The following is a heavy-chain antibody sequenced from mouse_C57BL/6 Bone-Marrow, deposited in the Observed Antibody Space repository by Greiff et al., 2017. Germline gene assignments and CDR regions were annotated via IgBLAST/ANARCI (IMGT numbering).Heavy chain of an antibody. CDR2: IFPASGST. Sequence: VQLQQPGPELVKPGASVKISCKASGYTFTDYYIHWVKQRPGQGLEWIGWIFPASGSTYYNEKFKGKATFTVDKSSSTAYMLLRSLTSEDSAFFFCAGDYYYDNSYDYVMDYWGQGTTVTVSS. CDR1: GYTFTDYY. J-gene: IGHJ4*01. D-gene: IGHD1-1*01. CDR3: AGDYYYDNSYDYVMDY. V-gene: IGHV1-75*01.